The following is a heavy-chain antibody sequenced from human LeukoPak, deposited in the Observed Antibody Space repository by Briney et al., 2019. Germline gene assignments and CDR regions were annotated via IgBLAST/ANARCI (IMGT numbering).Heavy chain of an antibody. CDR1: GYTFTDYY. CDR2: INPSSGGT. D-gene: IGHD3-22*01. CDR3: ARAGVWDYSDSSGYHNAAFDI. Sequence: ASVTVSCKDSGYTFTDYYMHWVRQAPGQGREGMGWINPSSGGTNYAQELQGRVTVTRDTSISTAYMDLSRLRSDDTAVYYCARAGVWDYSDSSGYHNAAFDIWGQGTMVTVSS. J-gene: IGHJ3*02. V-gene: IGHV1-2*02.